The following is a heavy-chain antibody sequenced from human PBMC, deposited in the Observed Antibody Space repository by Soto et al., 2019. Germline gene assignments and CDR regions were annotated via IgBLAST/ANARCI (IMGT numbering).Heavy chain of an antibody. CDR2: ISGGGETT. D-gene: IGHD3-10*01. CDR3: AFNSGSGSYYFDY. V-gene: IGHV3-23*01. Sequence: EVQLLESGGGLVQPGGSLRLSCAASGFTFSSYAMWWVRQAPGKGLECVSAISGGGETTYYADSVKGRFTISRDNSKNTPDLQMNSLRAEDTAVYYCAFNSGSGSYYFDYWGQGTLVTVSS. J-gene: IGHJ4*02. CDR1: GFTFSSYA.